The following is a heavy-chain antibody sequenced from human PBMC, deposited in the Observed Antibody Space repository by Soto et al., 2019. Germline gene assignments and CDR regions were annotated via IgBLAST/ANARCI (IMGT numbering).Heavy chain of an antibody. Sequence: SETLSLTCAVYGGSFGGYYWGWIRQPPGKGLEWIGEINHSGSTNYNPSLKSRVTISVDTSKNQFSLKLSSVTAADTAVYYCARGKLSDYVWGSYRYHFDYWGQGTVVTVSS. CDR3: ARGKLSDYVWGSYRYHFDY. V-gene: IGHV4-34*01. D-gene: IGHD3-16*02. CDR1: GGSFGGYY. J-gene: IGHJ4*02. CDR2: INHSGST.